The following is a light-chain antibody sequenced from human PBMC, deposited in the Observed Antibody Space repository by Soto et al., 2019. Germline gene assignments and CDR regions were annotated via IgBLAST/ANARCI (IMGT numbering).Light chain of an antibody. Sequence: DIQMTQSPSTLYGSVGDRVTLTCRASQTISSWLAWYQQKPGKANKLLIYKASTLKSGVPSRFSGSGSGTEFTLTISSLQPDEFATYYCENYNSYSEAVGNGSKVAIK. V-gene: IGKV1-5*03. CDR1: QTISSW. CDR3: ENYNSYSEA. CDR2: KAS. J-gene: IGKJ1*01.